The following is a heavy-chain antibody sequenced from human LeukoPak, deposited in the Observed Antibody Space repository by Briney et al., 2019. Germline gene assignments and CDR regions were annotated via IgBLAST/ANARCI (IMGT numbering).Heavy chain of an antibody. D-gene: IGHD3-10*01. CDR3: ARSPGSWFDP. CDR1: GGSLSSSSTSY. Sequence: SETLSLTCTVSGGSLSSSSTSYWGWIRQPPGKGLEWIGSMNYGGTSHYNPSLKSRVTISVDTSKKHFSLKLTSVTAADTAVYYCARSPGSWFDPWGQGTLVTVSS. CDR2: MNYGGTS. J-gene: IGHJ5*02. V-gene: IGHV4-39*01.